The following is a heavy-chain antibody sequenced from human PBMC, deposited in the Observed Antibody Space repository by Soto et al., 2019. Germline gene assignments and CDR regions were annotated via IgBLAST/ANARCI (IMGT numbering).Heavy chain of an antibody. V-gene: IGHV4-30-4*01. J-gene: IGHJ3*02. CDR1: GGSISSGDYY. Sequence: PSETLSLTCTVSGGSISSGDYYWSWIRQPPGKGLEWIGYIYYSGSTYYNPSLKSRVTISVDTSKNQFSLKLSSVTAADTAVYYCAGLHLLRFFYWLFNADAFYICGQGTMVPVS. CDR3: AGLHLLRFFYWLFNADAFYI. D-gene: IGHD3-9*01. CDR2: IYYSGST.